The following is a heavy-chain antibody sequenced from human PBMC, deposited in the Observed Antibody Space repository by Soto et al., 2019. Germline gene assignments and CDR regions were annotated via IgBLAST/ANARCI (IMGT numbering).Heavy chain of an antibody. CDR2: ISWDGSNR. V-gene: IGHV3-43D*04. Sequence: GGSLRLSCAASGFTFDEYAMHWVRQPPGKGLEWVSLISWDGSNRYYADSVQGRFTISRDNSKYSLYLEMNSLRPEDTALYYCAKDISRGPTKNYDFWSGPDYWGQGTLVTVS. CDR1: GFTFDEYA. CDR3: AKDISRGPTKNYDFWSGPDY. D-gene: IGHD3-3*01. J-gene: IGHJ4*02.